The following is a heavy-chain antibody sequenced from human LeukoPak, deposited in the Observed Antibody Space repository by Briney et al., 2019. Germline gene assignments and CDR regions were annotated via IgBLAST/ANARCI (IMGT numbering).Heavy chain of an antibody. J-gene: IGHJ4*02. Sequence: GGSLRLSCAASGFTFGSYAMSWVRQAPGKGLEWVSAISGSGGSTYYADSVKGRFTISRDNSKNTLYLQMNSLRAEDTAMYYCAKDYGDYAAFFDYWGQGTLVTVSS. CDR3: AKDYGDYAAFFDY. CDR2: ISGSGGST. D-gene: IGHD4-17*01. V-gene: IGHV3-23*01. CDR1: GFTFGSYA.